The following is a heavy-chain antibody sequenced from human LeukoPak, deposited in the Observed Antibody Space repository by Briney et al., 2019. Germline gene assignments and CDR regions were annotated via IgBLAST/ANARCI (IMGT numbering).Heavy chain of an antibody. J-gene: IGHJ4*02. CDR1: GGSISSYY. V-gene: IGHV4-59*08. D-gene: IGHD3-9*01. Sequence: PSETLSLTCTVSGGSISSYYWSWIRQPPGKGLEWIGYIYYSGSTNYNPSLKSRVTISVDTSKNQFSLKLSSVTAADTAVYYCARQPRDYDILTGKEYYFDYWGQGTLVTVSS. CDR3: ARQPRDYDILTGKEYYFDY. CDR2: IYYSGST.